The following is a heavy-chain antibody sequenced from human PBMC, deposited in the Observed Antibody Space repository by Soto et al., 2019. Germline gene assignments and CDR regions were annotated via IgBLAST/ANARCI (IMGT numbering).Heavy chain of an antibody. CDR3: ARQYPTTVVTDY. Sequence: QLQLQESGPGLVKPSETLSLTCTVSGGSISSSSYYWGWIRQPPGKGLEWIGSIYYSGSTYYNPSLKRRVTISVDTSKNLFSLQLSSVTAADAAVYYCARQYPTTVVTDYWGQGTLVTVSS. J-gene: IGHJ4*02. CDR1: GGSISSSSYY. D-gene: IGHD4-17*01. CDR2: IYYSGST. V-gene: IGHV4-39*01.